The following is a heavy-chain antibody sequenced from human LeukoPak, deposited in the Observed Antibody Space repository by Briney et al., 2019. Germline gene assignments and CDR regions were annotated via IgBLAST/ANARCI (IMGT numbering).Heavy chain of an antibody. CDR1: GFSISGGYY. CDR2: IYHSGKT. D-gene: IGHD6-19*01. Sequence: SETLSLTCSVSGFSISGGYYWGWIRQPPGKGLEWLGSIYHSGKTDYNPSLKSRVTISVDTAKNKFFLRLGSVTAADTAVYYCARAFSSGWRFPIWGQGTMVTVSS. CDR3: ARAFSSGWRFPI. J-gene: IGHJ3*02. V-gene: IGHV4-38-2*02.